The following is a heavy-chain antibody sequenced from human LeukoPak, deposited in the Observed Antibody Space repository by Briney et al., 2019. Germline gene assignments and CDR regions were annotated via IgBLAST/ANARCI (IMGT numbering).Heavy chain of an antibody. D-gene: IGHD1-26*01. Sequence: SETLSLTCTVSGGSISSSSYYWGWIRQPPGKGLEWIGSIYYSGSTYYNPSLKSRVTISVDTSKNQFSLKLSSVTAADTAVYYCARVSGWVDYYYYMDVWGKGTTVTISS. CDR3: ARVSGWVDYYYYMDV. CDR1: GGSISSSSYY. J-gene: IGHJ6*03. CDR2: IYYSGST. V-gene: IGHV4-39*07.